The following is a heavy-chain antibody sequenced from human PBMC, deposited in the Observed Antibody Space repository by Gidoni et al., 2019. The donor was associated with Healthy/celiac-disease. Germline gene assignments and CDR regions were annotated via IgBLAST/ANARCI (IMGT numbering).Heavy chain of an antibody. CDR2: IVVGSGIT. CDR3: AASGIAVATY. Sequence: QMQLVQSGPEGKKPGTSVKVPCKASGFPFTSSAVQWVRQARGQRLEWIGWIVVGSGITNYAQKFQERVTITRNMSTSTAYMELSSLRSEDTAVYYCAASGIAVATYWGQGTLVTVSS. CDR1: GFPFTSSA. V-gene: IGHV1-58*01. D-gene: IGHD6-19*01. J-gene: IGHJ4*02.